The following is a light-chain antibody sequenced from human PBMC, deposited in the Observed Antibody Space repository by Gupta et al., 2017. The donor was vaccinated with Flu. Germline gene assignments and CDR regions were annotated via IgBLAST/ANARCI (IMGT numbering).Light chain of an antibody. CDR2: VNT. CDR3: QSYDSSLTGYV. J-gene: IGLJ1*01. CDR1: SSNIGAGYN. Sequence: SVLTPPPSVSGAPGQRVPIPCTGISSNIGAGYNVHWYQQLPGPAPKLLIYVNTKRPSGVPDRFSGSKSGTSASLAITGLQAEDEADYYCQSYDSSLTGYVFGTGTKVTVL. V-gene: IGLV1-40*01.